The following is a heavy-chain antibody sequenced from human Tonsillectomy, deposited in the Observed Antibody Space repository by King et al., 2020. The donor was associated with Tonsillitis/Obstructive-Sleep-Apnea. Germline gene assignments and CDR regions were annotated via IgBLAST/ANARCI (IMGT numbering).Heavy chain of an antibody. J-gene: IGHJ3*02. CDR2: IYPGDSDT. V-gene: IGHV5-51*01. Sequence: VQLVESGAEVKEPGESLRLSCEASGYTFTNYWIGWVRQMPGRGLEWMGIIYPGDSDTRYTPSFQGQVTISADKSISTAYLQWSSLKASDTAMYYCARRDYGSGRNAFDIWGQGTVVTVSS. CDR1: GYTFTNYW. D-gene: IGHD3-10*01. CDR3: ARRDYGSGRNAFDI.